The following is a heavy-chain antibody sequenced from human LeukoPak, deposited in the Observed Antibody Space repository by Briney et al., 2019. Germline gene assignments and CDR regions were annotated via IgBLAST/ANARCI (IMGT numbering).Heavy chain of an antibody. Sequence: ASVKVSCKASGCTFTGYYMHWVRQAPGQGLEWMGWINPNSGGTNYAQKFQGRVTMTRDTSISTAYMELSRLRSDDTAVYYCARGVVVVVAATRNWFDPWGQGTLVTVSS. CDR1: GCTFTGYY. CDR3: ARGVVVVVAATRNWFDP. CDR2: INPNSGGT. J-gene: IGHJ5*02. D-gene: IGHD2-15*01. V-gene: IGHV1-2*02.